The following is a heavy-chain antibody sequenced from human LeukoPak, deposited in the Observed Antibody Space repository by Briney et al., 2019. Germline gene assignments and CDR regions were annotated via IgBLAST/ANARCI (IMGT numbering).Heavy chain of an antibody. V-gene: IGHV4-30-4*08. CDR2: IYYSGST. Sequence: SETLSLTCTVSGGSISSGDYYWGWIRQPPGKGLEWIGYIYYSGSTYYNPSLKSRVTISVDTSKNQFSLKLSSVTAADTAVYYCARTAAIEGGYYYYYMDDWGKGTTVTVSS. D-gene: IGHD2-2*02. CDR1: GGSISSGDYY. J-gene: IGHJ6*03. CDR3: ARTAAIEGGYYYYYMDD.